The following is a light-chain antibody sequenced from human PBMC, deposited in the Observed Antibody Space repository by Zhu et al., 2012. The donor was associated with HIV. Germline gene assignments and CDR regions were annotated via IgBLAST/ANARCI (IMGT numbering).Light chain of an antibody. J-gene: IGKJ1*01. CDR2: GAS. CDR3: HQYDKSWT. V-gene: IGKV3-20*01. CDR1: QSVSSNY. Sequence: VLTQSPDILSLSPGDRATLACWASQSVSSNYVIWYQQKPGQAPRPLIYGASDRASGVPDRFSGSGSGTDFTLTISRLEPEDFAVYYCHQYDKSWTFGQGTKVEIK.